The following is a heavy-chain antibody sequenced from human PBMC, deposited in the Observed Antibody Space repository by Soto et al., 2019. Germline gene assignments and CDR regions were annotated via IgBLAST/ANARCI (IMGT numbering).Heavy chain of an antibody. D-gene: IGHD1-1*01. CDR3: ARGRYGDY. CDR2: ISAHNGNT. J-gene: IGHJ4*02. Sequence: QVHLVQSGAEVKKPGASVKVSCKASGYTFTSYGITWVRQAPGQGLEWMGWISAHNGNTDYAQKRQGRVIVPRDTSTSTAYMELRSLISDDTAVYYCARGRYGDYWGQGALVTVSS. CDR1: GYTFTSYG. V-gene: IGHV1-18*01.